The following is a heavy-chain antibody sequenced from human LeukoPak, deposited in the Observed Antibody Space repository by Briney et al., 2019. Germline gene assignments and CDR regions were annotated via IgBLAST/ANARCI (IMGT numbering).Heavy chain of an antibody. D-gene: IGHD3-22*01. CDR1: GYTFTSYD. J-gene: IGHJ4*02. CDR2: MNPNSGNT. V-gene: IGHV1-8*01. Sequence: ASVKVSCKASGYTFTSYDIHWVRQATGQGLEWMGWMNPNSGNTGYAQKFQGRVTMTRNTSISTAYMELSSLRSEDTAVYYCARGSYYYDSSGIDYWGQGTLVTVSS. CDR3: ARGSYYYDSSGIDY.